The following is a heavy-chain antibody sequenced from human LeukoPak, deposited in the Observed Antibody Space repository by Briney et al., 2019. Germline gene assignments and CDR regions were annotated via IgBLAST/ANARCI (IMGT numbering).Heavy chain of an antibody. Sequence: GASVKVSCKASGYTFTGYYMHWVRQAHGQGLDWMGWINPNSGGTNYAQKFQGRVTMTRSTSISTAYMELSRLRSDDTAVYYCARDTQRQWLVLGYWGQGTLVTVSS. CDR1: GYTFTGYY. J-gene: IGHJ4*02. CDR2: INPNSGGT. CDR3: ARDTQRQWLVLGY. D-gene: IGHD6-19*01. V-gene: IGHV1-2*02.